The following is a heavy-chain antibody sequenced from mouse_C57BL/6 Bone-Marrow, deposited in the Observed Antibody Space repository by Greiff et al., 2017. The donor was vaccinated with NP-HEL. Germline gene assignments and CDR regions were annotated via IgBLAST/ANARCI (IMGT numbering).Heavy chain of an antibody. D-gene: IGHD1-1*01. V-gene: IGHV14-3*01. J-gene: IGHJ2*01. CDR2: IDPANGNT. Sequence: VQLQQSVAELVRPGASVKLSCTASGFNIKNTYMHWVKQRPEQGLEWIGRIDPANGNTKYAPKFQGKATITADTSSNTAYLQLSSLTSEDTAIYYCAREYYGSSYPSFYYFDYWGQGTTLTVSS. CDR3: AREYYGSSYPSFYYFDY. CDR1: GFNIKNTY.